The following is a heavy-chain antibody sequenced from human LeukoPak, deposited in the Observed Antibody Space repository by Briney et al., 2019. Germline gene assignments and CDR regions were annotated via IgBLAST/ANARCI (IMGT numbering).Heavy chain of an antibody. Sequence: ASVKVSCKASGYTFTGYYMHWVRQAPGQGLEWMGWINPNSGGTNYAQKFQGRVTMTRDTSISTAYMELSRLRSEDTALYYCARDSDTSSSFGYWGQGTLVTVSS. J-gene: IGHJ4*02. CDR3: ARDSDTSSSFGY. CDR1: GYTFTGYY. V-gene: IGHV1-2*02. CDR2: INPNSGGT. D-gene: IGHD6-6*01.